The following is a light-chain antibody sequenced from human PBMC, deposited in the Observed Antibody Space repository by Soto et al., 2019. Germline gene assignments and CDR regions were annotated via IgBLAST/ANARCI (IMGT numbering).Light chain of an antibody. CDR3: SLYTSENTYV. J-gene: IGLJ1*01. Sequence: QSVLTQPPSASGSPGQSVTIPCTGTSSDVGGYNYVSWYQQPPGTAPKLIIYEASNRPSGVPDRFSGSKSGNTASLTISGLQAADEADYYCSLYTSENTYVFGTGTKVTVL. V-gene: IGLV2-18*01. CDR1: SSDVGGYNY. CDR2: EAS.